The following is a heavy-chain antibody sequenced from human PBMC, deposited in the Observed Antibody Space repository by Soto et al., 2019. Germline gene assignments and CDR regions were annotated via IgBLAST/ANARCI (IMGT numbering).Heavy chain of an antibody. CDR3: ARRRGFPYYDGMDV. Sequence: SETLSLTCGVSGGSISRGCDSWSWIRKPPGKGLEWIGYIYHSGSTYYNPSLKSRVTISVDRSKNQFSLKLSSVTAADTAVYYCARRRGFPYYDGMDVWGQGTTVTVSS. CDR1: GGSISRGCDS. CDR2: IYHSGST. V-gene: IGHV4-30-2*01. J-gene: IGHJ6*02. D-gene: IGHD5-12*01.